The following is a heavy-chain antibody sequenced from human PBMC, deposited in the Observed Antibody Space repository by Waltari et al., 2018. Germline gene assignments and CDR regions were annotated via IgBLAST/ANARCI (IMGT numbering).Heavy chain of an antibody. Sequence: EVQLVESGGGLIQPGGSLRLSCAASGFNINYNYMTWVRQAPGEGLGWVSVIYSGGRTDYPLSMKGRVTISRDTYKNLVFLEMKSLRAEDTAVYYCARGETAVLDYWGHGTLVTVSS. J-gene: IGHJ4*01. CDR2: IYSGGRT. CDR1: GFNINYNY. V-gene: IGHV3-53*01. CDR3: ARGETAVLDY. D-gene: IGHD6-6*01.